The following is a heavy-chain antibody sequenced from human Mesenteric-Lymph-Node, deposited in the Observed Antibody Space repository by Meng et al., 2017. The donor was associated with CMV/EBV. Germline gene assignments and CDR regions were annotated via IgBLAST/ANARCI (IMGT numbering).Heavy chain of an antibody. J-gene: IGHJ6*02. Sequence: GGSLRLSCAASGFPFSRYEMNWVRQAPGKGLEWLSYISSSTSDTIIYYADSVQGRFTISRDNAENSLYLQMNSLRAEDTAVYYCARELKIYNGSRNSYHYYSGMDVWGQGTTVTVSS. V-gene: IGHV3-48*03. CDR3: ARELKIYNGSRNSYHYYSGMDV. CDR1: GFPFSRYE. D-gene: IGHD3-10*01. CDR2: ISSSTSDTII.